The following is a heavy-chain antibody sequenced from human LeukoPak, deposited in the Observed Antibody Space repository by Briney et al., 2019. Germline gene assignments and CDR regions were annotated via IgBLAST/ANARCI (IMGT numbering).Heavy chain of an antibody. Sequence: GGSLRLSCAASGFTFSSYWMHWVRQAPGKGLVWVSRINSDGSSTSYADSVKGRFTISRDNSKNTLYLQMNILRAEDTAVYYCARAFSTTAFDYWGQGTLVTVSS. CDR3: ARAFSTTAFDY. V-gene: IGHV3-74*01. D-gene: IGHD4-17*01. CDR2: INSDGSST. J-gene: IGHJ4*02. CDR1: GFTFSSYW.